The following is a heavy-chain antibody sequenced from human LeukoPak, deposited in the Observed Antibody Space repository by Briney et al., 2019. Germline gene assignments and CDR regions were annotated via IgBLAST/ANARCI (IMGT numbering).Heavy chain of an antibody. CDR1: GFTFSRYW. J-gene: IGHJ4*02. CDR2: INSDENTT. CDR3: TKDMGNNWVFDY. V-gene: IGHV3-74*01. Sequence: PGGSLRLSCAASGFTFSRYWMHWVRQAPGEGLVWVSRINSDENTTTYADSVKGRFTISRDNAKNTLYLQMNSLRAEDTAVYYCTKDMGNNWVFDYWGQGTLVTVSS. D-gene: IGHD1-20*01.